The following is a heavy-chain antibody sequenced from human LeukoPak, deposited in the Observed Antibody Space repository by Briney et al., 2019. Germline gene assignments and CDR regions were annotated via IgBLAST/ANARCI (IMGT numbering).Heavy chain of an antibody. CDR1: GYTFTGYY. J-gene: IGHJ4*02. V-gene: IGHV1-2*02. CDR2: INPNSGGT. CDR3: ARVDIVVVLAARAGDY. D-gene: IGHD2-2*01. Sequence: ASVTVSCKASGYTFTGYYMHWVRQAPGQGLEWMGWINPNSGGTNYAQKFQGRVTMTRDTSISTAYMELSRLRSDDTAVYYCARVDIVVVLAARAGDYWGQGTLVTVFS.